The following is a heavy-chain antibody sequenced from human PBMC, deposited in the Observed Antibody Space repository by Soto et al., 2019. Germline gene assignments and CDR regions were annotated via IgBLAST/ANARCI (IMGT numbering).Heavy chain of an antibody. CDR3: AVSWRCGLDV. V-gene: IGHV4-30-2*01. Sequence: QLQLQESGSGLVKPSQKLSLTCTVSGGSINSGDYYWSWIRQPPGKGLEWIGYIYRSGSSYYSPSIQNRVTISVDTSKNHFSLNLTSVTAADTAVDSCAVSWRCGLDVWGQGTTVTVSS. D-gene: IGHD3-3*01. CDR2: IYRSGSS. J-gene: IGHJ6*02. CDR1: GGSINSGDYY.